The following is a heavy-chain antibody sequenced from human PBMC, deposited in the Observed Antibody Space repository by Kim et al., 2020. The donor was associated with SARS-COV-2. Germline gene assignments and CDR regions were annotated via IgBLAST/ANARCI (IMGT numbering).Heavy chain of an antibody. V-gene: IGHV4-59*11. CDR3: ARAWSYYDSGGYYQYYFDY. Sequence: SETLSLTCTVSGGSISSHHWSWIRQPPGKGLEWIGHIYYSGSANYNTSLKSRVTISVDTSKNQFFLKLSSVTAADTAVYYCARAWSYYDSGGYYQYYFDYWGLGTLVTVSS. D-gene: IGHD3-22*01. J-gene: IGHJ4*02. CDR2: IYYSGSA. CDR1: GGSISSHH.